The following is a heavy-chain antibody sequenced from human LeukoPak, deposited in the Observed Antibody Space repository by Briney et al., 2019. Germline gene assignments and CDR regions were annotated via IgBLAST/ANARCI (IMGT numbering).Heavy chain of an antibody. V-gene: IGHV3-33*01. Sequence: PGRSLRLSCAASGFTFSSYGMHWVRQAPGKGLEWVAVIWYDGSDKYYADSVKGRFTISRDNSENTLYMEMNSLRAEDTAVYYCARRATTMTTLDYWGQGTLVTVSS. CDR2: IWYDGSDK. D-gene: IGHD4-17*01. J-gene: IGHJ4*02. CDR3: ARRATTMTTLDY. CDR1: GFTFSSYG.